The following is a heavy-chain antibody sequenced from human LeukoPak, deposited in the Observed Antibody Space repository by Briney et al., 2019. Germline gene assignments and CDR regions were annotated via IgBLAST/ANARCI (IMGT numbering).Heavy chain of an antibody. CDR2: ISGSSSYI. Sequence: GGPLRLSCAASEFTFSTYNMNWVRQAPGKGLESVSSISGSSSYIYYADSVKGRFSISRDNAKNSLYLQMNSLRAEDTAVYYCAKDATAVVGTVYMDVWGTGTTVSISS. CDR1: EFTFSTYN. J-gene: IGHJ6*03. CDR3: AKDATAVVGTVYMDV. D-gene: IGHD6-13*01. V-gene: IGHV3-21*01.